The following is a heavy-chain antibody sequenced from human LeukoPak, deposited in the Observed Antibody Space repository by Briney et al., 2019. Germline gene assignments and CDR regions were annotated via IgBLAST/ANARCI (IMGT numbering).Heavy chain of an antibody. J-gene: IGHJ5*02. CDR3: ARGEPPVLRFLEWLLENNWFDP. CDR2: INPNSGGT. V-gene: IGHV1-2*02. Sequence: ASVKVSCKASGYTXTGYYMHWVRQAPGQGLEWMGWINPNSGGTNYAQKFQGRVTMTRDTSISTAYMELSRLRSDDTAVYYCARGEPPVLRFLEWLLENNWFDPWGQGTLVTVPS. D-gene: IGHD3-3*01. CDR1: GYTXTGYY.